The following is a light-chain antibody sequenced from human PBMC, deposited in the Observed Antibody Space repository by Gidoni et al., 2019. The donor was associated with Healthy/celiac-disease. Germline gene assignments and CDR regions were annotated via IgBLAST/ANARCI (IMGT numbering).Light chain of an antibody. CDR1: QRISSY. J-gene: IGKJ3*01. CDR2: AAS. V-gene: IGKV1-39*01. Sequence: DIQMTQSPSSLSASVGDRVTITCRASQRISSYLNWYQQKPGKAPKLLIYAASSLQSGVPSRFSGSGSGTDFTLTISSLQPEDFATYYCQQSYSNPRTFGPGTKVDIK. CDR3: QQSYSNPRT.